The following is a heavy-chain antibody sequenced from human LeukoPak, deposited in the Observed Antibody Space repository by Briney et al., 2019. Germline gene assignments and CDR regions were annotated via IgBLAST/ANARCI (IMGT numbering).Heavy chain of an antibody. D-gene: IGHD3-3*01. J-gene: IGHJ6*02. CDR3: ARDIEDYDFWSGYAEYYYGMDV. V-gene: IGHV3-7*01. CDR2: IKQDGSEK. Sequence: GGSLRLSCAASGFTFSSYWMSWVRQAPGKGLEWVANIKQDGSEKYYVDSVKGRFTISRDNAKNSLYLQMDSLRAEDTAVYYCARDIEDYDFWSGYAEYYYGMDVWGQGTTVTVSS. CDR1: GFTFSSYW.